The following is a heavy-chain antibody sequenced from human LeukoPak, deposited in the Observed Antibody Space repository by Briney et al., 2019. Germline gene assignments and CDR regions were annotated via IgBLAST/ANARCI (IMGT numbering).Heavy chain of an antibody. CDR1: GVSITSSSYN. D-gene: IGHD6-13*01. V-gene: IGHV4-39*01. Sequence: PSETLSLTCTVSGVSITSSSYNWGWIRQPPGKGLEWIGSIYYSGNTFYNPSLKSRVTISVDTSKNQFSLKLNSVTAADTGVYYCSSHSRAGHYYFYCMVVWGEGTTVTVSS. CDR2: IYYSGNT. J-gene: IGHJ6*03. CDR3: SSHSRAGHYYFYCMVV.